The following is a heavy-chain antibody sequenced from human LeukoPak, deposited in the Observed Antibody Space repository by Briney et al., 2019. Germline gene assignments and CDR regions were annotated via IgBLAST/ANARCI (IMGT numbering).Heavy chain of an antibody. J-gene: IGHJ4*02. CDR2: IYPGDSDT. CDR3: ASHIAAAGTALDY. D-gene: IGHD6-13*01. Sequence: GESLKISCKGSGYSFTSYWIGWVRQMPGKGLEWMGIIYPGDSDTRYSPSFQGQVTISADKSISTAYLQWSSLKASDTAMYYCASHIAAAGTALDYWGQGTLVTVSS. CDR1: GYSFTSYW. V-gene: IGHV5-51*01.